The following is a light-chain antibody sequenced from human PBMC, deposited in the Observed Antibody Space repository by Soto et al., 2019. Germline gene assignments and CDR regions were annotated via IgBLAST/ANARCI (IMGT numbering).Light chain of an antibody. CDR1: QGISNY. J-gene: IGKJ4*02. V-gene: IGKV1-9*01. Sequence: DIQLTQSPSFLSASVGDRVTITCRASQGISNYLAWYQQKPGKAPKLLISGATTLQSGVPSRFSGSGSGTEFTLTISSLQPEDFATYYCQRLNTYPRFGGGTKVEIK. CDR2: GAT. CDR3: QRLNTYPR.